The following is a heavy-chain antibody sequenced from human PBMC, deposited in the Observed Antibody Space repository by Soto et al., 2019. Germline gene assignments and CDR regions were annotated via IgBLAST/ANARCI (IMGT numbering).Heavy chain of an antibody. V-gene: IGHV1-24*01. D-gene: IGHD3-16*01. Sequence: ASVKVSCKVSGYTLTELSMHWVRQAPGKGLEWMGGFDPEDGETIYAQKFQGRVTMTEDTSTDTAYMELSSLRSEDTAVYYCATDRGGAGAFDIWGQGTTVTVSS. J-gene: IGHJ3*02. CDR1: GYTLTELS. CDR3: ATDRGGAGAFDI. CDR2: FDPEDGET.